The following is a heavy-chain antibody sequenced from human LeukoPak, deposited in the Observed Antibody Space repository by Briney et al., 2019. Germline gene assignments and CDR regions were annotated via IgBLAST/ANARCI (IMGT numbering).Heavy chain of an antibody. J-gene: IGHJ4*02. Sequence: GGSLRLSCAASGFTVSSNYMSWVRQAPGKGLEWVSVIYSGGSTYYADSVKGRFTISRDNSKNTLYLQMNSLRVEDTAVYYCARDPSGSSSWVRFDYWGQGTLVTVSS. CDR1: GFTVSSNY. CDR2: IYSGGST. V-gene: IGHV3-66*01. D-gene: IGHD6-13*01. CDR3: ARDPSGSSSWVRFDY.